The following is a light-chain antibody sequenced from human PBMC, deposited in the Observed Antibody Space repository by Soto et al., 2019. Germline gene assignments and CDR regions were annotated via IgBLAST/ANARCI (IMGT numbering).Light chain of an antibody. CDR3: SSVTGGRTLVV. CDR1: SSDIGGYNY. CDR2: EVN. Sequence: QSALTQPASVSGSPGQSITISCTGTSSDIGGYNYVSWYLQHPGKAPKLLIYEVNNRPSGVSNRFSGSRSGNTASLTISGLQTEDEADYYCSSVTGGRTLVVFGGGTKLTVL. V-gene: IGLV2-14*01. J-gene: IGLJ2*01.